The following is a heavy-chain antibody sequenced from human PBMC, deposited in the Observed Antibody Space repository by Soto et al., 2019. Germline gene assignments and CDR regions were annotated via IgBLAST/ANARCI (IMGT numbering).Heavy chain of an antibody. D-gene: IGHD1-1*01. V-gene: IGHV3-74*01. Sequence: SLRLSCAASGFTFSNYFMHWVRQVPGEGLVWVSRMSGDGKTISYADSVKGRFTISRDNAKNTLYLQMNSLRVEDTAVYYCARTYVPGIAGFDPWGQGTLVTVSS. CDR3: ARTYVPGIAGFDP. CDR1: GFTFSNYF. CDR2: MSGDGKTI. J-gene: IGHJ5*02.